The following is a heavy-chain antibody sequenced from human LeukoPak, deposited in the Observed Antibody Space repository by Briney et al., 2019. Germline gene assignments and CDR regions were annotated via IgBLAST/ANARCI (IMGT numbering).Heavy chain of an antibody. Sequence: SETLSLTCTVSGGSISSYYWSWIRQPAGKGLEWIGRIYTSGSTNYNPSLKSRVTMSVDTSKNQFSLKLSSVTAADTAVYYCAQGGITMVRGVIITRPFDPWGQGTLVTVSS. CDR2: IYTSGST. V-gene: IGHV4-4*07. D-gene: IGHD3-10*01. CDR1: GGSISSYY. CDR3: AQGGITMVRGVIITRPFDP. J-gene: IGHJ5*02.